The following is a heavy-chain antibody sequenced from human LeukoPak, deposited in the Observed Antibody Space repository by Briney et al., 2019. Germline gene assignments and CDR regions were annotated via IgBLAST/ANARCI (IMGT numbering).Heavy chain of an antibody. D-gene: IGHD3-22*01. CDR2: IYYSGST. CDR3: ARHGYYYVSMVVGAFDI. J-gene: IGHJ3*02. CDR1: GGSISSYY. Sequence: SETLSLTCTASGGSISSYYWSWIRQPPGKGLEWIGYIYYSGSTNYNPSLKSRVTISVDTSKNQFSLKLSSVTAADTAVYYCARHGYYYVSMVVGAFDIWGQGTMVTVSS. V-gene: IGHV4-59*08.